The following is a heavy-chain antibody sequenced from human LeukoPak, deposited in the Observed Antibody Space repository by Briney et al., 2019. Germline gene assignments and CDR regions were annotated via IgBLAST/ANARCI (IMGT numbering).Heavy chain of an antibody. J-gene: IGHJ4*02. V-gene: IGHV3-73*01. D-gene: IGHD3-9*01. Sequence: GGSLRLSCAASGLTFSGSGIHWVRQASGKGLEWLGRIGRQGDSDATRYAASLKGKFTVSRVDSRNTAYLQMSSLKTEDTAVYYCAGDYNFLTGLNYWGQGTLVTVSS. CDR2: IGRQGDSDAT. CDR1: GLTFSGSG. CDR3: AGDYNFLTGLNY.